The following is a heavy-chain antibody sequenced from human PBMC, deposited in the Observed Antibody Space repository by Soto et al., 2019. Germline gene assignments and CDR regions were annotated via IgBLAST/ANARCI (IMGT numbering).Heavy chain of an antibody. CDR3: ARRGCMVTYYYYYYGLDV. V-gene: IGHV5-51*01. J-gene: IGHJ6*02. D-gene: IGHD2-8*01. CDR1: GYSFTSYW. Sequence: GESLKISCKGSGYSFTSYWIGCVRQMPGKGLEWMGIIYPGDSDTRYSPSFQGQVTISADKSSSTAYLQWSSLKASDTAMYYCARRGCMVTYYYYYYGLDVWGQGATVTVAS. CDR2: IYPGDSDT.